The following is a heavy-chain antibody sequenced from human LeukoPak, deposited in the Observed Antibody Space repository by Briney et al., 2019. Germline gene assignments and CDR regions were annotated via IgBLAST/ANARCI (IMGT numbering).Heavy chain of an antibody. CDR2: IYSGGST. J-gene: IGHJ6*02. CDR1: GFTVSSNY. D-gene: IGHD3-10*01. CDR3: ARGRYYYGSGSYPDYGMDV. Sequence: PGGSLRLSCAASGFTVSSNYMSWVRQAPGKGLEWVSVIYSGGSTYYADSVKGRLTISRDNSKNTLYLQMNSLRAEDTAVYYCARGRYYYGSGSYPDYGMDVWGQGTTVTVSS. V-gene: IGHV3-66*01.